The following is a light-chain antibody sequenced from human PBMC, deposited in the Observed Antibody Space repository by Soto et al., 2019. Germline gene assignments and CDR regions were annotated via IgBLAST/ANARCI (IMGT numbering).Light chain of an antibody. CDR3: SSYAGNYVYV. V-gene: IGLV2-23*01. CDR1: SSDVGSYNP. CDR2: EGS. Sequence: QSVLTQPASVSGSPGQSITISCTGTSSDVGSYNPVSWYQQHPGKAPKLMIYEGSKRPSGVSNRFYGSKSGNKESLTLPGPQPEDEADHYRSSYAGNYVYVSGSGTKVTVL. J-gene: IGLJ1*01.